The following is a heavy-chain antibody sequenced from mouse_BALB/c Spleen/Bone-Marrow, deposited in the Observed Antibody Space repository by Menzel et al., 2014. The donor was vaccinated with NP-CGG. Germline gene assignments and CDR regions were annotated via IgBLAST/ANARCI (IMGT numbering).Heavy chain of an antibody. J-gene: IGHJ3*01. D-gene: IGHD2-14*01. CDR2: IRNKANGYTT. CDR1: GFTFTDYY. Sequence: VKLVESGGGLVQPGGSLGLSCATSGFTFTDYYMSWVRQPPGKALEWLGFIRNKANGYTTEYSASVKGRFTISRDNSQSILYLQMNTLRAEDSATYYCARDRRYDLAWFAYWGQGTLVTVSA. CDR3: ARDRRYDLAWFAY. V-gene: IGHV7-3*02.